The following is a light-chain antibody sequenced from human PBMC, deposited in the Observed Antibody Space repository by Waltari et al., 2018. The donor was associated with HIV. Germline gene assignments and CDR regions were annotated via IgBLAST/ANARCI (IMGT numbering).Light chain of an antibody. CDR2: EVS. CDR3: SSYTSSSTPYV. V-gene: IGLV2-14*01. Sequence: QSALTQPASVSESPGQSLTISCTGTSSDVGGYTSVSWYQQHPGKAPKLMIYEVSNRPSGVSNRFSGSKSGNTASLTISGLQAEDEADYYCSSYTSSSTPYVFGTGTKVTVL. CDR1: SSDVGGYTS. J-gene: IGLJ1*01.